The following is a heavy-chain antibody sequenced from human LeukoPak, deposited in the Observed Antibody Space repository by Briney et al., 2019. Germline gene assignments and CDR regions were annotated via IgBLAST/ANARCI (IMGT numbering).Heavy chain of an antibody. CDR1: GRSLSGYY. V-gene: IGHV4-34*01. Sequence: KPSETLSLTCAVYGRSLSGYYWSWIRQPPGKGLEWIREINHSGSTNYNPSLKSRVTISVDTSKNQFSLKLSSVTAADTAVYYCARAGDIVVVPAAVFDYWGQGTLVTVSS. CDR3: ARAGDIVVVPAAVFDY. J-gene: IGHJ4*02. CDR2: INHSGST. D-gene: IGHD2-2*01.